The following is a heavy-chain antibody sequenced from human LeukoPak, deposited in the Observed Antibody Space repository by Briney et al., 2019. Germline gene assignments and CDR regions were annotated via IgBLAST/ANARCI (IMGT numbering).Heavy chain of an antibody. V-gene: IGHV1-8*01. D-gene: IGHD6-13*01. CDR2: MNPNSGNT. CDR1: GYTFTSYD. CDR3: ARMVGALYSSSWYFSGNWFDP. J-gene: IGHJ5*02. Sequence: GASVKVSCKASGYTFTSYDINWVRQATGQGLEWMGWMNPNSGNTGYAQKFQGRVTMTRNTSISTAYMELSSLRSEDTAVYYCARMVGALYSSSWYFSGNWFDPWGQGTLVTVSS.